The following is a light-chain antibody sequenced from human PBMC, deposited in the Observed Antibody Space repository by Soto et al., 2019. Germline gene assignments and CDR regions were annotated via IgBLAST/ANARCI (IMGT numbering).Light chain of an antibody. CDR2: KAS. Sequence: DIQMTQSPSTLSASVGDRVTITCRASQSISSWLAWYQQKPGKAPKLLIYKASSLESGVPSRFSGSGSGTEFTLTISSLQPDDFATYYCQQYNSYWTFGQGTKVDLK. J-gene: IGKJ1*01. CDR3: QQYNSYWT. V-gene: IGKV1-5*03. CDR1: QSISSW.